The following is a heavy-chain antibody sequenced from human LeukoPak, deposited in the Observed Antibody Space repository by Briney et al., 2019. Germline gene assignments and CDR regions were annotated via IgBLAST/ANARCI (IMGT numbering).Heavy chain of an antibody. CDR1: GFTFSSYA. CDR2: ISSSSSYI. Sequence: PGGSLRLSCAASGFTFSSYAMSWVRQAPGKGLQWVSVISSSSSYIYYADSVKGRFTISRDNAKNSLYLQMNSLRAEDTAVYFWGSGPSFFDYGGQGPLVTVSS. D-gene: IGHD3-16*01. V-gene: IGHV3-21*01. CDR3: GSGPSFFDY. J-gene: IGHJ4*02.